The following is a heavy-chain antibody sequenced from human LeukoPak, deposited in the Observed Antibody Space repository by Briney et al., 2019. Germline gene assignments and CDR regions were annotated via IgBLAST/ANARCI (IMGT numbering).Heavy chain of an antibody. V-gene: IGHV3-9*01. CDR3: ASDFTGRDDY. CDR1: GFTFDDYA. Sequence: PGRSLRLSCAASGFTFDDYAMHWVRQAPGKGLEWVSGISWNSGSIGYADSVKGRFTISRDNAKNSLYLQMNSLGVEDTAVYFCASDFTGRDDYWGQGTLVTVSS. D-gene: IGHD2-8*02. J-gene: IGHJ4*02. CDR2: ISWNSGSI.